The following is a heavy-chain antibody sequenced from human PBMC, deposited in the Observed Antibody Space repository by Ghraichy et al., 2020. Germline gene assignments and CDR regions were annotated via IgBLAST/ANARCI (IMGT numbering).Heavy chain of an antibody. CDR3: VREGQLVRPNYFDY. V-gene: IGHV3-48*02. Sequence: GSLRLSCAASGFTFSSYSMNWVRQAPGKGLEWVSYISSSSSTIYYADSVKGRFTISRDNAKNSLYLQMNSLRDEDTAVYYCVREGQLVRPNYFDYWGQGTLVTVSS. CDR1: GFTFSSYS. D-gene: IGHD6-6*01. J-gene: IGHJ4*02. CDR2: ISSSSSTI.